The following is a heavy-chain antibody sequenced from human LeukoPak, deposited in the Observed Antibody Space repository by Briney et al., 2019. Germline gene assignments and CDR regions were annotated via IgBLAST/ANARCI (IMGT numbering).Heavy chain of an antibody. V-gene: IGHV5-51*01. CDR2: IYPGDSDT. J-gene: IGHJ5*01. Sequence: GESLKISCKGFGYSFTSYWIGWVRQMPGKGLEWMGIIYPGDSDTRYSPSFQGQVTISADKSISTAYLHWSSPKASDTAMYYCARLRDSWFDSWGQGTLVTVSS. CDR3: ARLRDSWFDS. D-gene: IGHD5-24*01. CDR1: GYSFTSYW.